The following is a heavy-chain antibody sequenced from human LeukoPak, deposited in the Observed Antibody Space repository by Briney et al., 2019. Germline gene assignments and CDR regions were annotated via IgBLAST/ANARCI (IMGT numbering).Heavy chain of an antibody. J-gene: IGHJ6*02. Sequence: GGSLRLSRAASGFTFSSHWMHWVRQAPGKGLVWVSIINTDGSTTRYADSVKGRFTISRDNARNTLYLQMNSPRVEDTAVYFCARDTSRTMDVWGQGTTVTV. D-gene: IGHD2/OR15-2a*01. CDR3: ARDTSRTMDV. CDR1: GFTFSSHW. CDR2: INTDGSTT. V-gene: IGHV3-74*01.